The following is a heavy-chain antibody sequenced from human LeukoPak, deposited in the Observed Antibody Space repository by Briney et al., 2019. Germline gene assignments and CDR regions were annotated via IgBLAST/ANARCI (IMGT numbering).Heavy chain of an antibody. J-gene: IGHJ6*03. V-gene: IGHV1-69*05. CDR3: AGGNYVYYYYYMDV. CDR2: IIRIFGTA. D-gene: IGHD1-7*01. CDR1: GGTFSSYA. Sequence: SVKVSCKASGGTFSSYAISWVRQAPGQGLEWMGGIIRIFGTANYAQKFQGRVTITTDESTSTAYMELSSLRSEDTAVYYCAGGNYVYYYYYMDVWGKGTTVTVSS.